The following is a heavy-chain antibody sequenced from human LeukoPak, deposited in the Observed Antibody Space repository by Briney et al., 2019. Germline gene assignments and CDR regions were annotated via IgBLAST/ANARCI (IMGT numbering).Heavy chain of an antibody. J-gene: IGHJ4*02. CDR2: ISGSGGST. V-gene: IGHV3-23*01. Sequence: GGSLRLSCAASGFTFSSYSMTWVRQAPGKGLEWVSAISGSGGSTYYADSVKGRFTISRDNSKNTLYLQMNSLRAEDTAVYYCAKVRLGQWLVPFDYWGQGTLVTVSS. D-gene: IGHD6-19*01. CDR1: GFTFSSYS. CDR3: AKVRLGQWLVPFDY.